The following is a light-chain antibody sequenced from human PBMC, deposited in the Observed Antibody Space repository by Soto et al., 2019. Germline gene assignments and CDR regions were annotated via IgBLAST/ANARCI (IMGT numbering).Light chain of an antibody. V-gene: IGKV3-20*01. CDR2: GAS. Sequence: IVLTQSPGTLSLSPGERVTLSCRASQSVTTRLAWYQHKPGQAPTLLMSGASNRASGVPVRFSGSGSGTDFTLTITRLEPEDFAVYYCQHYGRSPITFGQGTRLEIK. CDR1: QSVTTR. CDR3: QHYGRSPIT. J-gene: IGKJ5*01.